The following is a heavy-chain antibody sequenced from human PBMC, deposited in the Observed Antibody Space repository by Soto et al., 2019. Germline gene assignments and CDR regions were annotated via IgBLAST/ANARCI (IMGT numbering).Heavy chain of an antibody. V-gene: IGHV3-30*18. J-gene: IGHJ4*02. CDR3: AKDANGYSGYDYYFDY. D-gene: IGHD5-12*01. Sequence: GGSLRLSCAASGFTFSSYGMHWVRQAPGKGLEWVAVISYDGSNKYYADSVKGRFTISRDNSKNTLYLQMNSLRAEDTAVYYCAKDANGYSGYDYYFDYWGQGTLVTVSS. CDR2: ISYDGSNK. CDR1: GFTFSSYG.